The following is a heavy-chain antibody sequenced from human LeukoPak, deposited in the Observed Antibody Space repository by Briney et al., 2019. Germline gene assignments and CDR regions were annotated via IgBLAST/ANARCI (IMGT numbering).Heavy chain of an antibody. CDR2: IYYSGST. CDR3: ARDQQQLRDHGMDV. CDR1: GGSISSYY. Sequence: KPSETLSLTCTVSGGSISSYYWSWIRQPPGKGLEWIGYIYYSGSTNYNPSLKSRVTISVDTSKNQFSLKLSSVTAADTAVYYCARDQQQLRDHGMDVWGQGTTVTVSS. J-gene: IGHJ6*02. V-gene: IGHV4-59*01. D-gene: IGHD6-13*01.